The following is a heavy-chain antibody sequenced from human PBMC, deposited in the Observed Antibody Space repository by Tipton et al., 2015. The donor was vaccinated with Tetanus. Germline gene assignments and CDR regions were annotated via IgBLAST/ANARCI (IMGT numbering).Heavy chain of an antibody. V-gene: IGHV4-34*01. CDR3: ARGYGSGSRFPAGGYGMDV. CDR1: GGSFSGYY. CDR2: INHSGST. J-gene: IGHJ6*02. D-gene: IGHD3-10*01. Sequence: TLSLTCAVYGGSFSGYYWSWIRQPPGKGLEWIGEINHSGSTNYNPSLKSRVTISVDTSKNQFSLKLSSVTAADTAVYYCARGYGSGSRFPAGGYGMDVWGQGTTVTVSS.